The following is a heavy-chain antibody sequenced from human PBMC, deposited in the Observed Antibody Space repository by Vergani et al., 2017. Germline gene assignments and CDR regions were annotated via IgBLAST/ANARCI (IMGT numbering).Heavy chain of an antibody. CDR2: IHASGTK. V-gene: IGHV4-61*02. Sequence: QVHLNEAGPGLVKPSQTLSLTCTVSGASITSGSFYWSWIRQPAGKGLEWIGRIHASGTKNYNPSLRSRVTLSVDTSKNQLSLKMISMTAADTAVYYCVRVFSPSAFWYLDLWGRGTLVTVSS. CDR3: VRVFSPSAFWYLDL. J-gene: IGHJ2*01. D-gene: IGHD2/OR15-2a*01. CDR1: GASITSGSFY.